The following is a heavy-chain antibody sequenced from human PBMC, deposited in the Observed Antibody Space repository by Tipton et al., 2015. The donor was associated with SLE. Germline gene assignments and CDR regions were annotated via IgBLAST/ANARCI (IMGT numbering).Heavy chain of an antibody. V-gene: IGHV4-39*02. Sequence: TLSLTCTVSGGSISSSSYYWGWIRQPPGKGLEWIGSIYYSGSTYYNPSLKSRVTISIDTSKNHFSLKLTSVTAADTAIYYCARLLGDYGDYADDHWGQGTLVTVSS. CDR3: ARLLGDYGDYADDH. CDR2: IYYSGST. D-gene: IGHD4-17*01. CDR1: GGSISSSSYY. J-gene: IGHJ4*02.